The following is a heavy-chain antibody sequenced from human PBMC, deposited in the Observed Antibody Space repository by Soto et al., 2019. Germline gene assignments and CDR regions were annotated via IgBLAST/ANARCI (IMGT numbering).Heavy chain of an antibody. D-gene: IGHD6-6*01. CDR1: GFTFSSYG. J-gene: IGHJ4*02. V-gene: IGHV3-33*06. CDR3: AKGGIKQLAAY. CDR2: IWYDGGNK. Sequence: GGSLRLSCAASGFTFSSYGMHWVRQAPGKGLEWVAVIWYDGGNKYYADSVKGRFTISRDNSKNTLYLQMNSLRAEDAAVYYCAKGGIKQLAAYWGQGTLVTVSS.